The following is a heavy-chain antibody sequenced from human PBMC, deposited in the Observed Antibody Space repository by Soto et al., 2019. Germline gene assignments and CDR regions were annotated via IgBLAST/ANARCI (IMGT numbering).Heavy chain of an antibody. CDR1: VFTFKTYL. V-gene: IGHV3-7*01. D-gene: IGHD1-20*01. Sequence: GWSLRLSCYVSVFTFKTYLMSCVLQAPGKGLEWLANMNEDANTKYYVDSVKGRFIILGDSAGNSLLLKMASLRAEDTAVYFCAAYNTSRHAAFDIWGRGTLVTVSS. CDR2: MNEDANTK. CDR3: AAYNTSRHAAFDI. J-gene: IGHJ3*02.